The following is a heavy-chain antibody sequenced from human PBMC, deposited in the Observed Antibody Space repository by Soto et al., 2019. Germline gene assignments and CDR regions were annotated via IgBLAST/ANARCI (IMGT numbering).Heavy chain of an antibody. CDR3: AKKATPYDSSGSWGTRFYFDF. D-gene: IGHD3-22*01. CDR2: ISTSGGST. CDR1: GFTFSRYA. V-gene: IGHV3-23*01. Sequence: EVQLLESGGGLVQPGGSLRLSCAASGFTFSRYAMSWVRQAPGKGLEWVSVISTSGGSTYYADSVKGRFTISRDNSKNTLYLPMHRLRAEETAVYSCAKKATPYDSSGSWGTRFYFDFWGQATLVTVSS. J-gene: IGHJ4*02.